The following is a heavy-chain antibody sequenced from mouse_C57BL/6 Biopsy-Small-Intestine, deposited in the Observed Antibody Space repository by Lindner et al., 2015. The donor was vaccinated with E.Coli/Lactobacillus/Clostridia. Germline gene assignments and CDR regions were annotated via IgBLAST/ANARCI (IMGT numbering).Heavy chain of an antibody. Sequence: VQLQESGAELMKPGASVKLSCKATGYTFTGYWIEWAKQRPGHGLEWIGEILPGSTGTKYNERFKGKTTFTADTSSNTAYMQVSSLTTEDSAIYYCAREGDYDYDVVDYWGQGTTLTVSS. CDR1: GYTFTGYW. CDR2: ILPGSTGT. CDR3: AREGDYDYDVVDY. V-gene: IGHV1-9*01. D-gene: IGHD2-4*01. J-gene: IGHJ2*01.